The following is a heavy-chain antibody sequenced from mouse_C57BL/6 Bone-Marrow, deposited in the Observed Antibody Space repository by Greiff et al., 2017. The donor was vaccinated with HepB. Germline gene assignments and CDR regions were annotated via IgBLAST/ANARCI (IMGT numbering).Heavy chain of an antibody. Sequence: EVKLVESGAELVKPGASVKLSCTASGFNIKDYYMHWVKQRTEQGLEWIGRIDPEDGETKYAPKFQGKATITADTSSNTAYLQLSSLTSEDTAVYYCAKPISVGYAMDYWGQGTSVTVSS. CDR1: GFNIKDYY. J-gene: IGHJ4*01. D-gene: IGHD5-1*01. CDR2: IDPEDGET. V-gene: IGHV14-2*01. CDR3: AKPISVGYAMDY.